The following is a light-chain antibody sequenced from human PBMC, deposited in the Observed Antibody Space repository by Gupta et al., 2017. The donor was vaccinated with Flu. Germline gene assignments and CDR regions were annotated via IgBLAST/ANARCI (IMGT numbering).Light chain of an antibody. CDR1: QSVSTY. Sequence: EIELTQSPATLSLSPGERATLSCRASQSVSTYLAWYQKKPGQAPRLLIYDASNRATGIPARFSGSGSGTDFTLPISSLEPEDVAVYYCQKRSNWSPYTFGQGTRLEIK. CDR2: DAS. CDR3: QKRSNWSPYT. V-gene: IGKV3-11*01. J-gene: IGKJ2*01.